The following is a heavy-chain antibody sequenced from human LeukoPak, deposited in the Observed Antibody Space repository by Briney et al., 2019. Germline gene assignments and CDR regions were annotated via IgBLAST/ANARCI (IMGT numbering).Heavy chain of an antibody. CDR3: AKGSGGSGSYSKYYFDY. CDR1: GFTFDDYG. CDR2: IRGSGGTT. Sequence: GGSLRLSCAASGFTFDDYGLSWVRQVPGKGLEWVSAIRGSGGTTYYADSVKGRFTISRDNSKNTLYLQMNSLRAEDTAVYYCAKGSGGSGSYSKYYFDYWGQGTLVTVSS. V-gene: IGHV3-23*01. J-gene: IGHJ4*02. D-gene: IGHD3-10*01.